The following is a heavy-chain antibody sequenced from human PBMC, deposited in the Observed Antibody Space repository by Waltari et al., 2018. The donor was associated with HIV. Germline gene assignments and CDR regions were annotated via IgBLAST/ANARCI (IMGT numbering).Heavy chain of an antibody. D-gene: IGHD3-10*01. CDR2: IYTSGST. Sequence: QVQLQESGPGLVKPSQTLSLTCTVSGGSISSGSSYWSWIRQPAGKGLEWIGRIYTSGSTNYNPSLKSRVTISVDTSKNQFSLKLSSVTAADTAVYYCAREEEDYYGSGSYLDYWGQGTLVTVSS. V-gene: IGHV4-61*02. J-gene: IGHJ4*02. CDR1: GGSISSGSSY. CDR3: AREEEDYYGSGSYLDY.